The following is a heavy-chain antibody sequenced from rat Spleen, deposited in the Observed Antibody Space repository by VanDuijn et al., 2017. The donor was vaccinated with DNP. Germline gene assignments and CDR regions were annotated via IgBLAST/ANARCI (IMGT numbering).Heavy chain of an antibody. J-gene: IGHJ2*01. V-gene: IGHV5S14*01. CDR3: TSNPHIRTAAPFDY. CDR2: INTGGTNT. D-gene: IGHD3-8*01. CDR1: GFTFTKYG. Sequence: EVQLVESGGGLVQPGRSLKLSCAASGFTFTKYGMAWVRQIPTKGLEWVASINTGGTNTFYRDSVKGRFTISRDNARNTQYLQMDSLRSEDTATYYCTSNPHIRTAAPFDYWGQGVMVTVSS.